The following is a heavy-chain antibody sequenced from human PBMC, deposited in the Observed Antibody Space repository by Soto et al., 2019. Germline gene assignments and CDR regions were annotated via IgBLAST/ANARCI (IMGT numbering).Heavy chain of an antibody. V-gene: IGHV4-39*01. Sequence: PSETLSLTCTVSGDSSFSSSSYYWGWIRQPPGKGLEWIGSIYYTGNTFYSPSFRSRLTISVDTSKSQFSLKLRSVTAADTATYYCASEVSSTDGMDVWGQGTTVTVSS. CDR2: IYYTGNT. CDR3: ASEVSSTDGMDV. D-gene: IGHD2-15*01. CDR1: GDSSFSSSSYY. J-gene: IGHJ6*02.